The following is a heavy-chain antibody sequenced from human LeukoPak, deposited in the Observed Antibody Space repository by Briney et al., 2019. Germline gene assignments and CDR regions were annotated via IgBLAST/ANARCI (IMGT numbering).Heavy chain of an antibody. V-gene: IGHV1-18*01. CDR3: ARDLLWFGELSVAWFDP. CDR1: GYTFTSYG. J-gene: IGHJ5*02. D-gene: IGHD3-10*01. Sequence: ASVKVSCKASGYTFTSYGISWVRQAPGQGLEWMGWISAYNGNTNYAQKLQGRVTMTTDTSTSTAYMELRSLRSDDTAVYYCARDLLWFGELSVAWFDPWGQGTLVIVSS. CDR2: ISAYNGNT.